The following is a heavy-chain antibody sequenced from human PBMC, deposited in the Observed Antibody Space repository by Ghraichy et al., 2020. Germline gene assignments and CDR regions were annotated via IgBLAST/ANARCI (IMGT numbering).Heavy chain of an antibody. Sequence: ASVKVSCKASGYMFTGYYIHWVRQAPGQGLEWMGHINPKTGGTKYSQTFQGRITMTSDTSVNTAYMELGGLRFDDTAVYYCATCIDYDRMGYWFDPWGQGTLVTVSS. CDR3: ATCIDYDRMGYWFDP. D-gene: IGHD3-22*01. CDR2: INPKTGGT. CDR1: GYMFTGYY. J-gene: IGHJ5*02. V-gene: IGHV1-2*06.